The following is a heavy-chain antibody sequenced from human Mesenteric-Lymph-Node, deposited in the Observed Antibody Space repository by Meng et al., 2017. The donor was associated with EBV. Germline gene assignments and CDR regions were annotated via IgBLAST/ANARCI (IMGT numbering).Heavy chain of an antibody. Sequence: QRVQSGAEVKKPGASVKVSCKASGYTFTGFYIHWVRRAPGQGPEWMGRINPNSGDTIYAQKFQGRVTMTRDTSINTTYMDLSGLTSDDTAMYFCAREGPATAPFYWGQGTLVTVSS. D-gene: IGHD6-13*01. V-gene: IGHV1-2*06. CDR2: INPNSGDT. CDR1: GYTFTGFY. J-gene: IGHJ4*02. CDR3: AREGPATAPFY.